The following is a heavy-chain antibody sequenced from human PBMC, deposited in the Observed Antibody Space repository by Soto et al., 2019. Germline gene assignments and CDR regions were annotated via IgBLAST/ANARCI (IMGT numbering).Heavy chain of an antibody. CDR1: GGSISSGGYY. Sequence: ASETLSLTCTVSGGSISSGGYYWSWIRQHPGKGLEWIGYIYYSGSTYYNPSLKSRVTISVDTSKNQFSLKLSSVTAADTAVYYCARLDERGYDSSWPNYYFDYWGQGTLVTVSS. V-gene: IGHV4-31*03. D-gene: IGHD5-12*01. J-gene: IGHJ4*02. CDR2: IYYSGST. CDR3: ARLDERGYDSSWPNYYFDY.